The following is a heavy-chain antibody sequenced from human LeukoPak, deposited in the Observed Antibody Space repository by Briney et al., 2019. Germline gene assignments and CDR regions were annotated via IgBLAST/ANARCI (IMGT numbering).Heavy chain of an antibody. Sequence: PSETLSLTCTVSGGSISSSSYYWGWIRQPPGKGLEWIGSIYYSGSTYYNPSLKSRVTISVDTSKNQFSLKLSSVTAADTAVYYCARDKVTMVRGVIASHAFDIWGQGTMVTVSS. V-gene: IGHV4-39*07. CDR3: ARDKVTMVRGVIASHAFDI. J-gene: IGHJ3*02. D-gene: IGHD3-10*01. CDR2: IYYSGST. CDR1: GGSISSSSYY.